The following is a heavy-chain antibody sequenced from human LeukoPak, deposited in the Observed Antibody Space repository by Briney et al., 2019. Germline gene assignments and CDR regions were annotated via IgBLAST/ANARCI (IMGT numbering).Heavy chain of an antibody. CDR3: ARVIAGAGTALYN. D-gene: IGHD6-13*01. J-gene: IGHJ4*02. V-gene: IGHV3-7*03. Sequence: GGSLRLSCAASGFTFSSYWMSWVRQAPGKGLEWVANIKQDGSDKYYVDSVKGRFTISRDNSKNTLYLQMNSLRAEDTAVYYCARVIAGAGTALYNWGQGTLLTVSS. CDR1: GFTFSSYW. CDR2: IKQDGSDK.